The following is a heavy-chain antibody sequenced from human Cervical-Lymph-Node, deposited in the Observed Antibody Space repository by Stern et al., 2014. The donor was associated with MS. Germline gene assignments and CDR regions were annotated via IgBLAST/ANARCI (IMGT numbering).Heavy chain of an antibody. Sequence: VQLVPSGGGVVQPGRSLRLSCVASGLTFSTSVMHWVRQAPGKGLVWVAVVWNDGSKEHFTESVKGRFSTSRDTAKNTLHLQMSSLRAEDTAVYFCATSTASDAFDIWGQGTLVTVSS. J-gene: IGHJ3*02. D-gene: IGHD2/OR15-2a*01. CDR3: ATSTASDAFDI. V-gene: IGHV3-33*01. CDR2: VWNDGSKE. CDR1: GLTFSTSV.